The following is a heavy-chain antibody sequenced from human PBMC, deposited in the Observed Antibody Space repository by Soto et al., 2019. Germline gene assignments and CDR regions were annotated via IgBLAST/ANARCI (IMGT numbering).Heavy chain of an antibody. V-gene: IGHV1-69*13. CDR1: GYTFTSYG. CDR3: TRGRDNHFDY. CDR2: INPNFGTA. J-gene: IGHJ4*02. Sequence: EASVKVSCKASGYTFTSYGISWVRQAPGQGLEWMGWINPNFGTANYAQKFQGRVTITADESTSTAYMELSSLRSEDTAVYYCTRGRDNHFDYWGQGTLVTVSS. D-gene: IGHD2-15*01.